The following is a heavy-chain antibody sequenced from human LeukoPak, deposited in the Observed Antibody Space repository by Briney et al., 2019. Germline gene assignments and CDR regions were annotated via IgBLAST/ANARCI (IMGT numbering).Heavy chain of an antibody. CDR1: GYTFTSYA. CDR2: IIPIFGTA. V-gene: IGHV1-69*13. Sequence: WASVKVSCKASGYTFTSYAISWVRQAPGQGLEWMGGIIPIFGTANYAQKFQGRVTITADESTSTAYMELSSLRSEDTAVYYCARSTIDGGYYYDSSGYYDRYYFDYWGQGTLVTVSS. CDR3: ARSTIDGGYYYDSSGYYDRYYFDY. D-gene: IGHD3-22*01. J-gene: IGHJ4*02.